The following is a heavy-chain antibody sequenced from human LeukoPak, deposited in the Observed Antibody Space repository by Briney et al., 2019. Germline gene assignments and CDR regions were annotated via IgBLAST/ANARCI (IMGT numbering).Heavy chain of an antibody. V-gene: IGHV1-46*01. CDR2: INPSGGST. Sequence: EASVKVSCKASGYTVTSYYMHWVRQAPGQGLEWMGIINPSGGSTSYAQKFQGRVTMTRDTSTSTVYMELSSLRSEDTAVYYCARDPPYCGGDCYPDYWGQGTLVTVSS. CDR1: GYTVTSYY. CDR3: ARDPPYCGGDCYPDY. D-gene: IGHD2-21*02. J-gene: IGHJ4*02.